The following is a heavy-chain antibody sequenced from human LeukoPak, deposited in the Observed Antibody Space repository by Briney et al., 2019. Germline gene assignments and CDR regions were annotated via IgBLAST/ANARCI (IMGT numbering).Heavy chain of an antibody. J-gene: IGHJ5*02. V-gene: IGHV4-39*07. D-gene: IGHD4-23*01. Sequence: SETLSLTCTVSGGSISSSIYYWGWIRQSPGKGLEWIGNIYHSGSTYYNPSLKSRVTISVDTSKNQFSLKLSPVTAADTAVYYCARDMTVVTPGGWFDPWGQGTLVTVSS. CDR3: ARDMTVVTPGGWFDP. CDR1: GGSISSSIYY. CDR2: IYHSGST.